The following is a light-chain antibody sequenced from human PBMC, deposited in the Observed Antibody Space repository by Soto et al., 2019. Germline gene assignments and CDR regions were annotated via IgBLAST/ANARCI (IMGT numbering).Light chain of an antibody. CDR3: GTWDSSLSAVV. V-gene: IGLV1-51*01. J-gene: IGLJ2*01. Sequence: QSVLTQPPSVSAAPGQKVTISCSGSSSNIGNNYVSWYQQLPGTAPKLLIYDNNKRPSGIPDRFSGSKSGTSATLGITGFQTGGAADYYCGTWDSSLSAVVFGGGTKLTVL. CDR2: DNN. CDR1: SSNIGNNY.